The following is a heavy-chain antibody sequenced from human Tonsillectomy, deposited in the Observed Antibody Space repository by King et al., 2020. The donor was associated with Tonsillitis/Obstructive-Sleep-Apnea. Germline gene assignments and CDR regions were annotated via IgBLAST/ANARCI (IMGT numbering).Heavy chain of an antibody. Sequence: QLVQSGAEVKKPGESLRISCKASGYNFTTYWVGWVRQMPGKGLEWMGVIFPGDSDTRYSPSFQGQVTITADRSISTAYLQWSSLKAPDTAMYYCARLNWVDLEAVDFGGQGTLVTVSS. V-gene: IGHV5-51*03. D-gene: IGHD3-16*01. CDR1: GYNFTTYW. CDR2: IFPGDSDT. CDR3: ARLNWVDLEAVDF. J-gene: IGHJ4*02.